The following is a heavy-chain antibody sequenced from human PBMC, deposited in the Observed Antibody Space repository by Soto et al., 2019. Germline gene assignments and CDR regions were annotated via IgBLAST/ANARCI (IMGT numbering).Heavy chain of an antibody. CDR2: ISACNGNT. Sequence: ASVKVSCKASGYTFTSYGISWVRQAPGQGLEWMGWISACNGNTNYAQKLQGRVTMTTDTSTSTAYMELRSLRSDDTAVYYCARKRYSGYDYYYYYYMDVWGKGTTVTVSS. V-gene: IGHV1-18*01. CDR1: GYTFTSYG. CDR3: ARKRYSGYDYYYYYYMDV. J-gene: IGHJ6*03. D-gene: IGHD5-12*01.